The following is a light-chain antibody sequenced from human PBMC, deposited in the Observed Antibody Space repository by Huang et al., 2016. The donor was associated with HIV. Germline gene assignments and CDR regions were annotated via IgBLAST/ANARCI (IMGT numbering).Light chain of an antibody. CDR3: QQRSNWLFT. CDR2: DAS. J-gene: IGKJ3*01. Sequence: EIVLTQSPATLSLSPGERATISCRASQSVSSYLAWYQQKPGKAPRLLIYDASNRATGIPARFSGSGSGTDFTLTISSLEPEDFAVYYCQQRSNWLFTFGPGTKVDIK. V-gene: IGKV3-11*01. CDR1: QSVSSY.